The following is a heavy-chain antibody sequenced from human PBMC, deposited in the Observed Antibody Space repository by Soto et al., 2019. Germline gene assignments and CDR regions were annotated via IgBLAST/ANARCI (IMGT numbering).Heavy chain of an antibody. CDR2: INAGNGNT. J-gene: IGHJ4*02. CDR3: AREREGGYSYGYRFFDY. V-gene: IGHV1-3*01. D-gene: IGHD5-18*01. CDR1: GYPFTSYA. Sequence: QVQLVQSGAEVKKPGASVKVSCKASGYPFTSYAMHWVRPAPGQRLEWMGWINAGNGNTKYSQKCQGRGTITRDTAASTAYMERSSLRSEDTAVYDCAREREGGYSYGYRFFDYWGQGTLVTVSS.